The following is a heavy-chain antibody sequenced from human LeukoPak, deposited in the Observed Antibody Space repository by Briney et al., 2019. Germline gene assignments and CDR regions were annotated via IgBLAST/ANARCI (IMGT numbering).Heavy chain of an antibody. CDR1: GGSISSGSYY. J-gene: IGHJ4*02. Sequence: PSQTLSLTCTVSGGSISSGSYYWSWIRQPAGKGLEWIGRIYTSGSTNYNPSLKSRVTISVDTSKNQFPLKLSSVTAADTAVYYCAREALDTYYYDSSGPLDYWGQGTLVTVSS. CDR3: AREALDTYYYDSSGPLDY. CDR2: IYTSGST. V-gene: IGHV4-61*02. D-gene: IGHD3-22*01.